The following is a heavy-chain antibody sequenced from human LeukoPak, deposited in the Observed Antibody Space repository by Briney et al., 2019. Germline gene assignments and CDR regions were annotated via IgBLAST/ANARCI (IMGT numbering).Heavy chain of an antibody. CDR2: INPNTGGT. Sequence: ASVKVSCKASGYTFTGYYLHWVRQAPGQGLEWMGWINPNTGGTNYAQKFQDRVTMTRDTSISTAYMELSRLRSDGTAIYYCARDRRGSGFSLIDFWGQGTLVTVSS. J-gene: IGHJ4*02. CDR3: ARDRRGSGFSLIDF. V-gene: IGHV1-2*02. CDR1: GYTFTGYY. D-gene: IGHD1-26*01.